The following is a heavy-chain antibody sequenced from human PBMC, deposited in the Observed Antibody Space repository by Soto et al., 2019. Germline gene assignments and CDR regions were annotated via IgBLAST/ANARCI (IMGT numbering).Heavy chain of an antibody. CDR3: ARSGSGRTKPYYYYGMDV. Sequence: GGSLRLSCAASGFTFSSYGMHWVRQAPGKGLEWVAVIWYDGSNKYYADSVKGRFTISRDNSKNTLYLQMNSLRAEDTAVYYCARSGSGRTKPYYYYGMDVWGQGTTVTVSS. V-gene: IGHV3-33*01. D-gene: IGHD3-10*01. CDR1: GFTFSSYG. CDR2: IWYDGSNK. J-gene: IGHJ6*02.